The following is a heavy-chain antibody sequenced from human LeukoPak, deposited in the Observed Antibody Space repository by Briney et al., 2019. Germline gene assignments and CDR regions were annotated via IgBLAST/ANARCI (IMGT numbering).Heavy chain of an antibody. D-gene: IGHD2-2*02. CDR1: GFTFSSYW. Sequence: GGSLRLSCAASGFTFSSYWMHWVRQAPGKGLVWVSRINTDGSSTSYADSVKGRFTISRDNAKNTLYLQMNSLRAEDTAVYYCAREVGSFGVPAAITYYYYMDVWGKGTTVTVSS. J-gene: IGHJ6*03. CDR2: INTDGSST. V-gene: IGHV3-74*01. CDR3: AREVGSFGVPAAITYYYYMDV.